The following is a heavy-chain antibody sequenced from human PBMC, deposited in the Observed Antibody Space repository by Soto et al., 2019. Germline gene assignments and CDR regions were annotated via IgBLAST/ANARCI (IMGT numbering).Heavy chain of an antibody. CDR2: IYYSGST. CDR1: GGSISSYY. CDR3: ARRIAAAGNQGWFDP. V-gene: IGHV4-59*08. Sequence: SETLSLTCTVSGGSISSYYWSWIRQPPGKGLECIGYIYYSGSTNYNPSLKSRVTISVDTSKNQFSLKLSSVTAADTAVYYCARRIAAAGNQGWFDPWGQGTLVTSPQ. J-gene: IGHJ5*02. D-gene: IGHD6-13*01.